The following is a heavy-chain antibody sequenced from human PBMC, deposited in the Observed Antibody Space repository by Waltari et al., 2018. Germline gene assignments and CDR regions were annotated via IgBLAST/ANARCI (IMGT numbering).Heavy chain of an antibody. J-gene: IGHJ2*01. CDR3: ARILGYCTNGVCYLSRYWYFDL. Sequence: QVTLKESGPVLVKPTETLTLTCTVSGFSLSTARMGVSWIHQPPGTALAWLAHIFSNDEKSYSTSLKSRLTISKDTSKSQVVLTMTNMDPVDTATYYCARILGYCTNGVCYLSRYWYFDLWGRGTLVTVSS. V-gene: IGHV2-26*01. CDR2: IFSNDEK. CDR1: GFSLSTARMG. D-gene: IGHD2-8*01.